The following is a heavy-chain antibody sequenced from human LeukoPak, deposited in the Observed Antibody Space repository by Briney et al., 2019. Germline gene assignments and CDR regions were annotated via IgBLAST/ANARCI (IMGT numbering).Heavy chain of an antibody. CDR3: ARVDYCSSTSCPWGYYYGMDV. CDR2: IYYSGST. Sequence: SETLSLTCTVSGGPVSSGSYYWSWIRQPPGKGLEWIGYIYYSGSTNYNPSLKSRVTISVDTSKNQFSLKLSSVTAADTAVYYCARVDYCSSTSCPWGYYYGMDVWGQGTTVTVSS. CDR1: GGPVSSGSYY. D-gene: IGHD2-2*01. J-gene: IGHJ6*02. V-gene: IGHV4-61*01.